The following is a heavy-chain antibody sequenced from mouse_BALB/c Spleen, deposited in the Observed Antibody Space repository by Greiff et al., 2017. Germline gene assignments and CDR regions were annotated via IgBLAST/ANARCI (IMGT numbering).Heavy chain of an antibody. V-gene: IGHV1-47*01. CDR1: ASTFTPYP. J-gene: IGHJ1*01. D-gene: IGHD1-2*01. CDR2: FHPYNDDT. CDR3: ARSYYGHWYFDV. Sequence: QVQLKQSGAELVRPGASVKLSCKAFASTFTPYPLEWLKQNHGKSLEWIGNFHPYNDDTKYNEKFKGKAKLTVEKSSSTVYLELSRLTSDDSAVYYCARSYYGHWYFDVWGAGTTVTVSS.